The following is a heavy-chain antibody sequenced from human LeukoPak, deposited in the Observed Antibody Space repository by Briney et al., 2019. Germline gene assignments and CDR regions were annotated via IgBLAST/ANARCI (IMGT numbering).Heavy chain of an antibody. D-gene: IGHD3-3*01. CDR1: GGSFSGYY. Sequence: PSETLSLTCAVYGGSFSGYYWSWIRQPPGKGLEWIGEINHSGSTNYNPSLKSRVTISVDTSKTQFSLKLSSVTAADTAVYYCARGRGTIFGVVIKAKNWFDPWGQGTLVTVSS. CDR2: INHSGST. CDR3: ARGRGTIFGVVIKAKNWFDP. V-gene: IGHV4-34*01. J-gene: IGHJ5*02.